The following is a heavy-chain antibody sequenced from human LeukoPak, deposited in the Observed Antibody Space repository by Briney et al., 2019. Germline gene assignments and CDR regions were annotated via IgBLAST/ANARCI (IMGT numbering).Heavy chain of an antibody. Sequence: GGSLRLSCAASGFTFSSYGMHWVRQAPGKGLEWVAVISYDGSNKYYADSVKGRFTISRDNSKNTLYLHMSSLRAEDTAVYYCAKDSVKVTTIRRVPHYMDVWGKGTTVTISS. D-gene: IGHD5-12*01. V-gene: IGHV3-30*18. CDR2: ISYDGSNK. J-gene: IGHJ6*03. CDR1: GFTFSSYG. CDR3: AKDSVKVTTIRRVPHYMDV.